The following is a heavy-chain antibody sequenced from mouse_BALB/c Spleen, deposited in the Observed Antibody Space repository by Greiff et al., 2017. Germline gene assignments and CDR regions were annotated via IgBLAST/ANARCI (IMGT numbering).Heavy chain of an antibody. Sequence: EVMLVESGGGLVQPGGSRKLSCAASGFTFSSFGMHWVRQAPEKGLEWVAYISSGSSTIYYADTVKGRFTISRDNPKNTLFLQMTSLRSEDTAMYYCARGNMITMDYWGQGTSVTVSS. D-gene: IGHD2-4*01. CDR2: ISSGSSTI. CDR3: ARGNMITMDY. CDR1: GFTFSSFG. J-gene: IGHJ4*01. V-gene: IGHV5-17*02.